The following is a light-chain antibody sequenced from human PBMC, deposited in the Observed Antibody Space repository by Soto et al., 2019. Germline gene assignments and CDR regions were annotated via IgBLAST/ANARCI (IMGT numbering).Light chain of an antibody. CDR1: QSVSSSY. V-gene: IGKV3-20*01. CDR3: QQYNNWPPWT. J-gene: IGKJ1*01. CDR2: DAS. Sequence: EIVLTQSPGTLSLSPGERATLSCRAIQSVSSSYLAWYQQKPGQAPRLLIYDASNRATGIPDRFSGSGSGTEFTLTISSLQSEDFAVYYCQQYNNWPPWTFGQGTKVDIK.